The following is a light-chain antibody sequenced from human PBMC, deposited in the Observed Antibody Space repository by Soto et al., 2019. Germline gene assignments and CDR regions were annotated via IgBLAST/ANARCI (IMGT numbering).Light chain of an antibody. Sequence: QSALTQPASVSGSPGQSITISCTGTYNYVSWYQHHPGKAPKLMIYEVSNRPSGVSNRFSGSKSDNTASLTISGLQAEDEADYYCSTYTSKDTHVFGTGTKLTVL. J-gene: IGLJ1*01. CDR3: STYTSKDTHV. CDR2: EVS. V-gene: IGLV2-14*01. CDR1: YNY.